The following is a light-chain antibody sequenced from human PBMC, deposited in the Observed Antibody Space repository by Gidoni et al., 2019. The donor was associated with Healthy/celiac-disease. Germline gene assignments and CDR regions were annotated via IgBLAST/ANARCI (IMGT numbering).Light chain of an antibody. J-gene: IGKJ1*01. V-gene: IGKV3-20*01. CDR3: QQYGSSPPT. CDR2: GAS. CDR1: QSVSSSY. Sequence: EIVLTQSPGTLSLSPGESATLSCRASQSVSSSYLAWYQQKPGQAPRLLIYGASSRAAGIPGRLSGSGSGADFTLTINKLEPEDFAVYYCQQYGSSPPTFGQGTKVEVK.